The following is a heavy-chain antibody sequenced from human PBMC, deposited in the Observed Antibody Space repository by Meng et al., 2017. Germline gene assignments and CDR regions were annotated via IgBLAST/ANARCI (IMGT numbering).Heavy chain of an antibody. CDR3: ARDGRSWD. Sequence: EEVQEARPGRVTPSGTLSPTCAASGGSISSSNWWSWVRQPPGKGLEWIGEIYHSGSTNYNPSLKSRVTISVDKSKNQFSLKLSSVTAADTAVYYCARDGRSWDWGQGTLVTVSS. CDR1: GGSISSSNW. D-gene: IGHD7-27*01. CDR2: IYHSGST. J-gene: IGHJ4*02. V-gene: IGHV4-4*02.